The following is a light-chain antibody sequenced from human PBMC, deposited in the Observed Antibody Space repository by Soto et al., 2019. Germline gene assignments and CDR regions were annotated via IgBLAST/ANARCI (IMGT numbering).Light chain of an antibody. CDR3: QQYGSSAPIT. J-gene: IGKJ5*01. CDR2: GAS. Sequence: EIVLTQSPATLSLSSGESAHLSCRSSQSVSSYLAWYQQKPGQAPRLLIYGASIRATGIPDRFSGSGSETDFTLTISRLEPEDFALYYCQQYGSSAPITFGQGTRLEI. V-gene: IGKV3-20*01. CDR1: QSVSSY.